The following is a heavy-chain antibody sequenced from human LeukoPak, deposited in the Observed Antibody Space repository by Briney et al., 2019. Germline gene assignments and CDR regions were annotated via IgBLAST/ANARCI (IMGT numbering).Heavy chain of an antibody. V-gene: IGHV3-33*08. CDR2: IWYDGSNK. J-gene: IGHJ4*02. Sequence: PGGSLRLSCAASGFTFSSYAIHWVRQAPGKGLEWVAVIWYDGSNKYYTDSVKGRFTISRDNSKNTLYLQMNSLRVEDTAVYYCARWGSGKSFDYWGQGTLVTVSS. CDR3: ARWGSGKSFDY. D-gene: IGHD3-10*01. CDR1: GFTFSSYA.